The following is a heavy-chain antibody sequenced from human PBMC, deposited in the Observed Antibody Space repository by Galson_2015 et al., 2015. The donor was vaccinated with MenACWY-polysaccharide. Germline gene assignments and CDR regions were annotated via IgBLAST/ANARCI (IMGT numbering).Heavy chain of an antibody. CDR2: IRSKTDGGTT. Sequence: SLRLSCAASGFTFNNAWMSWVRQAPGKGLEWVGRIRSKTDGGTTDYTAPVNGRFIISRDDSEDTLFLQMNSLKTEDTAVYYCTTGAGSYTVWTGCGFDIWGQGTMVTVSS. J-gene: IGHJ3*02. CDR1: GFTFNNAW. V-gene: IGHV3-15*01. D-gene: IGHD2-2*02. CDR3: TTGAGSYTVWTGCGFDI.